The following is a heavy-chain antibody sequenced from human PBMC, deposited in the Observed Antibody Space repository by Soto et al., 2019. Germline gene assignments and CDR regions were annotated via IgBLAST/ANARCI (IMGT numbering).Heavy chain of an antibody. V-gene: IGHV3-23*01. CDR1: GFTFSSYA. CDR3: AKEGEHSSGWANFDY. Sequence: EVQLLESGGGLIQAGGSLRLSCAASGFTFSSYAMSWVRQAPGKGLEWVSAISGSGGSTYYADSVKGRFTISRDNSKNTLYLQMNSLRAEDTAVYYCAKEGEHSSGWANFDYWGQGTLVTVSS. J-gene: IGHJ4*02. D-gene: IGHD6-19*01. CDR2: ISGSGGST.